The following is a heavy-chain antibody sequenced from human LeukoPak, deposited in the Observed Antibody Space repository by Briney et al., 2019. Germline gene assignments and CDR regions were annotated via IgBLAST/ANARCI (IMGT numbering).Heavy chain of an antibody. CDR1: GYTLTELS. CDR2: FDPEDGET. CDR3: ATDFSSLLAGY. V-gene: IGHV1-24*01. J-gene: IGHJ4*02. Sequence: ASVKVSCKVSGYTLTELSMHWVRQAPGKGLEWMGGFDPEDGETIYAQKFQGGVTMTDDTSTDTAYMELSSLRSEDTAVYYCATDFSSLLAGYWGQGTLVTVSS. D-gene: IGHD3-10*01.